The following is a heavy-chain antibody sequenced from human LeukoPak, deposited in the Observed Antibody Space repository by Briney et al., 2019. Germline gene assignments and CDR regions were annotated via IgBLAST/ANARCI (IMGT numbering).Heavy chain of an antibody. J-gene: IGHJ4*02. D-gene: IGHD6-19*01. CDR3: VKEFGVVSGWYGLQYFDL. V-gene: IGHV3-9*01. Sequence: PGGSLRLSCIASGFNFEDYAMHWVRQVPGKGLEWVSGISWHSGSVGYGDSVKGRFTISRDNAKNSLYLQMNSLRPEDTAVYYCVKEFGVVSGWYGLQYFDLWGQGTLVTVAS. CDR2: ISWHSGSV. CDR1: GFNFEDYA.